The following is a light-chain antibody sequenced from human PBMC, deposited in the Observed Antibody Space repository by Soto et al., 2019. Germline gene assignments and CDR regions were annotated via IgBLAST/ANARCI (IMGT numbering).Light chain of an antibody. Sequence: EIVMTQSPATLSVSPGERATLSCRSSQSISINLAWYQQKPGQAHRLLIYDASNRAAGIPARFSGSGSGTDFTLTISSLEPEDFAIYYCQQRQYWPTITFGQGTRLEIK. V-gene: IGKV3-11*01. CDR1: QSISIN. CDR2: DAS. CDR3: QQRQYWPTIT. J-gene: IGKJ5*01.